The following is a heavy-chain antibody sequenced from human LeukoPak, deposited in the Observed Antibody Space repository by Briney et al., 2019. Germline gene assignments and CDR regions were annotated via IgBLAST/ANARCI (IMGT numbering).Heavy chain of an antibody. J-gene: IGHJ4*02. V-gene: IGHV3-72*01. CDR3: VRVVTTSRGWYHLDN. CDR1: GFAITDHH. Sequence: GGSLRLSCAASGFAITDHHMDWVRQAPGKGMEWVGRSQTTKPNSCTTEYAASVKGRFTISRDDSKNSLYLQLNSLKTEDTAVYFCVRVVTTSRGWYHLDNFGQETLVKVYS. CDR2: SQTTKPNSCTT. D-gene: IGHD6-13*01.